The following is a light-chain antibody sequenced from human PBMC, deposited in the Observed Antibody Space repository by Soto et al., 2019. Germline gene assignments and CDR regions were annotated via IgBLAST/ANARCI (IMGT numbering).Light chain of an antibody. Sequence: QSALTQPPSASGSPGQSVTISCTGTSSDVGGYKYVSWYQQHPGKAPKLMIYEVSKRPSGVPDRFSGSKSGNTASLTVSGLQAEDEADDYCSSYAGSNNVVFGGGTQLTVL. CDR2: EVS. CDR3: SSYAGSNNVV. CDR1: SSDVGGYKY. J-gene: IGLJ2*01. V-gene: IGLV2-8*01.